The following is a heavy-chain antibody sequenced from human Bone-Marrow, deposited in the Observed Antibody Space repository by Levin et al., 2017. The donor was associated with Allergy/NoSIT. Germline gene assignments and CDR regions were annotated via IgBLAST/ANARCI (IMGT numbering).Heavy chain of an antibody. D-gene: IGHD2-21*02. J-gene: IGHJ4*02. V-gene: IGHV3-23*01. Sequence: GGSLRLSCAASGFTFSNYAMSWVRQAPGRGLEWVSAISGGGDETYYADSVKGRFTISRDKNILYLQMNSLRADDTAVYYCAKDMNGIVVVTAMLGNWGQGTLVAVSS. CDR2: ISGGGDET. CDR3: AKDMNGIVVVTAMLGN. CDR1: GFTFSNYA.